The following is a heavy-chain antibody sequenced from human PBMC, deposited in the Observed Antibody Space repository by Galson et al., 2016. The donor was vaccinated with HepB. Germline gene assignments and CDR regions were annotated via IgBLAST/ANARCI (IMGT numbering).Heavy chain of an antibody. CDR2: IVPIFGTG. Sequence: SVKVSCKASGGTFSSYTISWVRQAPGQGLEWMGGIVPIFGTGNYARKFQGRVTITADESTSTAYMELSSVTTADTATYYCANMKTRAFQRGYCSGGHCHSDSWGQGTLVTDSS. CDR3: ANMKTRAFQRGYCSGGHCHSDS. CDR1: GGTFSSYT. J-gene: IGHJ4*02. D-gene: IGHD2-15*01. V-gene: IGHV1-69*13.